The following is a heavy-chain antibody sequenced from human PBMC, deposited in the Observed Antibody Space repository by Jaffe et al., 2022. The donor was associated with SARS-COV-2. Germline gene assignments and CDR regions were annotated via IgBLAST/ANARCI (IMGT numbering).Heavy chain of an antibody. Sequence: EVQLVESGGGLVQPGRSLRLSCAASGFTFDDYAMHWVRQAPGKGLEWVSGISWNSGSIGYADSVKGRFTISRDNAKNSLYLQMNSLRAEDTALYYCAKGIDYYDSSGYYGGGDYWGQGTLVTVSS. CDR3: AKGIDYYDSSGYYGGGDY. V-gene: IGHV3-9*01. D-gene: IGHD3-22*01. CDR2: ISWNSGSI. J-gene: IGHJ4*02. CDR1: GFTFDDYA.